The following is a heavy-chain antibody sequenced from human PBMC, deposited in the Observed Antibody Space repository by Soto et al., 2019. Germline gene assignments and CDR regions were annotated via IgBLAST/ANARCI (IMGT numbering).Heavy chain of an antibody. D-gene: IGHD1-7*01. CDR3: ARVRELDAFDI. CDR1: GGSISSYY. V-gene: IGHV4-59*01. Sequence: QVQLQESGPGLVKPSETLSLTCTVSGGSISSYYWSWIRQPPGKGLEWIGYIYYSGSTNYNPSLKSRVTISVDTSKNQFSLRLSSVTAADTAVYYCARVRELDAFDIWGQGTMGPVSS. J-gene: IGHJ3*02. CDR2: IYYSGST.